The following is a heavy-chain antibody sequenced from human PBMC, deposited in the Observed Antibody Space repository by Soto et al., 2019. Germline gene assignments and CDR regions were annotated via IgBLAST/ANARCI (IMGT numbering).Heavy chain of an antibody. Sequence: SETLSLTCTVSGGSISSYYWSWIRQPPGKGLEWIGYIYYSGSTNYNPSLKSRVTISVDTSKNQISLKLSSVTAADTAVYYCVRGGAAAIHFYSYSYMDVWGKGTTVTVSS. CDR1: GGSISSYY. V-gene: IGHV4-59*01. CDR2: IYYSGST. CDR3: VRGGAAAIHFYSYSYMDV. D-gene: IGHD2-2*01. J-gene: IGHJ6*03.